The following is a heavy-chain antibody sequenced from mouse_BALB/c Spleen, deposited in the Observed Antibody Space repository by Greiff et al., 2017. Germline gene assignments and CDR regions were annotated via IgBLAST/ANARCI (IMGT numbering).Heavy chain of an antibody. D-gene: IGHD2-14*01. J-gene: IGHJ2*01. CDR1: GYTFTSYW. V-gene: IGHV1-7*01. Sequence: VQLQQSGAELAKPGASVKMSCKASGYTFTSYWMHWVKQRPGQGLEWIGYINPSTGYTEYNQKFKDKATLTADKSSSTAYMQLSSLTSEDSAVYYCARLDYRYDEDYWGQGTTLTVSS. CDR2: INPSTGYT. CDR3: ARLDYRYDEDY.